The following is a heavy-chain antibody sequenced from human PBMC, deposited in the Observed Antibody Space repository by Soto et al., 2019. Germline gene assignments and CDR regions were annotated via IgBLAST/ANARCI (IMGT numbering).Heavy chain of an antibody. D-gene: IGHD3-9*01. V-gene: IGHV4-59*01. Sequence: PSETLSLTXTVSGGSISSYYWSWIRQPPGKGLEWIGYIYYSGSTNYNPSLKSRVTISVDTSKNQFSLKLSSVTAADTAVYYCARGTPVLRYFDWSAGFDIWGQGTMVTVSS. CDR3: ARGTPVLRYFDWSAGFDI. CDR2: IYYSGST. CDR1: GGSISSYY. J-gene: IGHJ3*02.